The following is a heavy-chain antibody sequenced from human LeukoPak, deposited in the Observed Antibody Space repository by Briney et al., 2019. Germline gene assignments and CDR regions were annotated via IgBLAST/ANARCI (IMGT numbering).Heavy chain of an antibody. V-gene: IGHV1-2*06. CDR3: ARLMDTAMGNRFDY. CDR2: INPKSGGT. CDR1: GYTFTGYY. D-gene: IGHD5-18*01. J-gene: IGHJ4*02. Sequence: ASVKVSCKASGYTFTGYYMHWVRQAPGQGLEWMGRINPKSGGTNYAQKFQGRVTMTRDTSISTAYMELSRLRSDDTAVYYCARLMDTAMGNRFDYWGQGTLVTVSS.